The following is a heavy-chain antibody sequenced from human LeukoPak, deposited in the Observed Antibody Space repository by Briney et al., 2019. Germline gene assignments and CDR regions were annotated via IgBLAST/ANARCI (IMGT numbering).Heavy chain of an antibody. CDR2: ISYDGSNK. D-gene: IGHD3-22*01. V-gene: IGHV3-30-3*01. CDR1: GFTFSSYA. J-gene: IGHJ4*02. Sequence: GGSLRLSCAASGFTFSSYAMHWVRQAPGKGLEWVAVISYDGSNKYYADSVKGRFTISRDNSKNTLYLQMNSLRAEDTAVYYCARAGGDYDSSGYYHDYWGQGTLVTVSS. CDR3: ARAGGDYDSSGYYHDY.